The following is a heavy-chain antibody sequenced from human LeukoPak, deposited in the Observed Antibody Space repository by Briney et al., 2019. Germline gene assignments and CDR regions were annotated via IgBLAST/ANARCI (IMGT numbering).Heavy chain of an antibody. V-gene: IGHV4-39*01. CDR1: GGSISSSYYY. Sequence: SETLSLTCTVSGGSISSSYYYWGWIRQPPGKGLEWITSIYYSGSTYYNPSLKSRVTISVDTSKNQLSLKLSSVTAADTAVYYCARVNMITFDYWGQGTLVTVSS. J-gene: IGHJ4*02. CDR3: ARVNMITFDY. CDR2: IYYSGST. D-gene: IGHD3-16*01.